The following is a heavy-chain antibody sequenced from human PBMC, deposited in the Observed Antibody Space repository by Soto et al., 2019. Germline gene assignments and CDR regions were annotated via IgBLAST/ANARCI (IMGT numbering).Heavy chain of an antibody. V-gene: IGHV3-66*04. D-gene: IGHD2-21*01. CDR1: GITVSSHY. CDR3: ARQACGDQGHFDY. CDR2: IYSGGTT. Sequence: EVQLVESGGGLVQPGGSLRLSCAASGITVSSHYMSWVRQAPGKGLEWVSFIYSGGTTHYADSVKGRFTISTDNSKNTLYLQMNSLRAEDTAMYYCARQACGDQGHFDYWGQGTLVTVSS. J-gene: IGHJ4*02.